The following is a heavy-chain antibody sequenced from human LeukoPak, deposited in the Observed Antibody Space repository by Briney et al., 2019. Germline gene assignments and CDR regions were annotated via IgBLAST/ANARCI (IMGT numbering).Heavy chain of an antibody. CDR2: INPNSGGT. V-gene: IGHV1-2*06. CDR1: GYTFTGYY. D-gene: IGHD5-24*01. J-gene: IGHJ6*02. CDR3: AREGAWDGYNIYGLDV. Sequence: ASVKVSCKASGYTFTGYYMHCVRQAPGQGLEWMGRINPNSGGTNYAQKFQGRVTMTRDTSTSTAYMELSRLRSDDTAVYYCAREGAWDGYNIYGLDVWGQGTTVTVSS.